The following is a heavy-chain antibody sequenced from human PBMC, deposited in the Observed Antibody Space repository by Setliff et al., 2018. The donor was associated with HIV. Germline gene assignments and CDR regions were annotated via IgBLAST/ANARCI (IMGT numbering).Heavy chain of an antibody. J-gene: IGHJ4*02. CDR1: GGSFSDYY. D-gene: IGHD3-16*01. CDR2: IYTSGST. Sequence: SETLSLTCAVYGGSFSDYYWTWIRQSPGKGLEWIGHIYTSGSTNYNPSLKSRVTISVDTSKNQFSLRLSSVTAADTAVYYCARLGEFWSQGSLVTVSS. V-gene: IGHV4-34*01. CDR3: ARLGEF.